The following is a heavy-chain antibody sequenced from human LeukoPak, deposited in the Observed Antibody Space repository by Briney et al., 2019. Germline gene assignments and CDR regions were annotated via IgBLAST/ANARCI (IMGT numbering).Heavy chain of an antibody. D-gene: IGHD3-10*01. CDR2: IYYSGST. J-gene: IGHJ5*02. CDR3: ARRHDYYYGSGSHNNWFDP. CDR1: GGSISSYY. Sequence: PSETLSLTCTVSGGSISSYYWSWLRQPPGKGLEWIGYIYYSGSTNYNPSLKSRVTISVDTSKNQFSLKLSSVTAADTAVYYCARRHDYYYGSGSHNNWFDPWGQGSLVTVSS. V-gene: IGHV4-59*01.